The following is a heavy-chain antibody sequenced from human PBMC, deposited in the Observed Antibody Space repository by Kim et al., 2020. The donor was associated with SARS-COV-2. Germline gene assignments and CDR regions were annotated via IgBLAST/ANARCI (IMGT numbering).Heavy chain of an antibody. D-gene: IGHD6-13*01. CDR1: GGSFSGYY. CDR3: ARVPAAGTAY. V-gene: IGHV4-34*01. Sequence: SETLSLTCAVYGGSFSGYYWSWIRQPPGKGLEWIGEINHSGSTNYNPSLKSRVTISVDTSKNQFSLKLSSVTAADTAVYYCARVPAAGTAYWGQGTLVTVSS. CDR2: INHSGST. J-gene: IGHJ4*02.